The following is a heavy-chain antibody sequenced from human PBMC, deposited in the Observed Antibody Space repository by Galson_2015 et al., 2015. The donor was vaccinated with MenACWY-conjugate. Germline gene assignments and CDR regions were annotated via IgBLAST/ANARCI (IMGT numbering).Heavy chain of an antibody. CDR1: GFTFSSYG. CDR2: IWYDGSNK. CDR3: AREKLRFLEWSTFDY. V-gene: IGHV3-33*01. J-gene: IGHJ4*02. D-gene: IGHD3-3*01. Sequence: SLRLSCAASGFTFSSYGMHWVRQAPGKGLEWVAVIWYDGSNKYYADSVKGRFTISRDNSKNTLYLQMNSLRAEYTAVYYCAREKLRFLEWSTFDYWGQGTLVTVSS.